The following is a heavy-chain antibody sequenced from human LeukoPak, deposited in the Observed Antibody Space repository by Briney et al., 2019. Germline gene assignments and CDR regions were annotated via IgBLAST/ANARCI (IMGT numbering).Heavy chain of an antibody. CDR2: IYYSGNT. Sequence: SETLSLTCTVSGVSISSSNSYWGWIRQPPGKGLEWIGSIYYSGNTYYNASLKSQVSISIDTSKNQFSLKLTSVTAADTAVYYCARDLGGSYSSETWFDPWGQGTLVTVSS. V-gene: IGHV4-39*02. CDR1: GVSISSSNSY. D-gene: IGHD1-26*01. CDR3: ARDLGGSYSSETWFDP. J-gene: IGHJ5*02.